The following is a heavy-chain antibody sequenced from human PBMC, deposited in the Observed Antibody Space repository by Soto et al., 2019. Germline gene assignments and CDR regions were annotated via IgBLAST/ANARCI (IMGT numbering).Heavy chain of an antibody. D-gene: IGHD6-13*01. Sequence: QVQLVESRGGVVQPGRSLRLSCAASGFTFSTHAMHWVRQAPGKGLECVAIVSFDGTNKYHADSVKGRFTISRDNSKNTLYLQMSGLTPEDTAVYYCARDQTGITTAGGGRIDHWGQGTLVTVSS. CDR1: GFTFSTHA. V-gene: IGHV3-30-3*01. CDR3: ARDQTGITTAGGGRIDH. CDR2: VSFDGTNK. J-gene: IGHJ4*02.